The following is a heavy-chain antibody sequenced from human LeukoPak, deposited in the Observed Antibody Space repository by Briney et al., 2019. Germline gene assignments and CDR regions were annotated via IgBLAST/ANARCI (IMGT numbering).Heavy chain of an antibody. J-gene: IGHJ4*02. CDR2: IYTGGST. V-gene: IGHV4-4*07. CDR3: ARYGFSGGSCYVGY. Sequence: SETLSLTCTVSGGSISSYYWSWVRQPAGKGLEWIGRIYTGGSTNYNPSLQSRVTTSVDTYKNQFFLKLISETGADTAVYYCARYGFSGGSCYVGYWGQGTLVTVSS. D-gene: IGHD2-15*01. CDR1: GGSISSYY.